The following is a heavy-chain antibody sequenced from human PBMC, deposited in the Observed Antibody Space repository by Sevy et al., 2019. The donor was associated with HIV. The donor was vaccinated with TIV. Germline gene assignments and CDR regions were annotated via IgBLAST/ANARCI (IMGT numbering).Heavy chain of an antibody. V-gene: IGHV3-30-3*01. CDR1: GFTFSNYD. CDR3: ARLISCGGDCYYLDY. CDR2: ISHDGNYK. J-gene: IGHJ4*02. D-gene: IGHD2-21*02. Sequence: GGSLRLSCAASGFTFSNYDMHWVRQAPGKGLEWVAVISHDGNYKNYADSVKVRFTISRDDFKITLYPQMSSLRPEDTAVYYCARLISCGGDCYYLDYWGQGALVTVSS.